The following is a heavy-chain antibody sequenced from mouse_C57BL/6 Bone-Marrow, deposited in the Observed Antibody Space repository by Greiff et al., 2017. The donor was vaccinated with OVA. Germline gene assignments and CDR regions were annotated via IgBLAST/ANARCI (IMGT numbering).Heavy chain of an antibody. J-gene: IGHJ4*01. CDR1: GYSITSGYY. Sequence: VQLQESGPGLVKPSQSLSLTCSVTGYSITSGYYWNWIRQFPGNKLEWMGYISYDGSNNYNPSLKNRISITRDTSKNQFFLKLNSVTTEDTATYYCARDGVVAYYYAMDYWGQGTSVTVSS. V-gene: IGHV3-6*01. CDR3: ARDGVVAYYYAMDY. D-gene: IGHD1-1*01. CDR2: ISYDGSN.